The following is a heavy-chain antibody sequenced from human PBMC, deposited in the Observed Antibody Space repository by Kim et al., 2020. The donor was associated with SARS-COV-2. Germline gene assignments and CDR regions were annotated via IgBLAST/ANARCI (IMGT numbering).Heavy chain of an antibody. CDR3: ARSKSPGVVVTAVGY. J-gene: IGHJ4*02. V-gene: IGHV3-30*04. D-gene: IGHD2-21*02. CDR1: GFTFSSYA. Sequence: GGSLRLSCAASGFTFSSYAMHWVRQAPGKGLEWVAVISYDGSNKYYADSVKGRFTISRDNSKNTLYLQMNSLRAEDTAVYYCARSKSPGVVVTAVGYWGQGTLVTVSS. CDR2: ISYDGSNK.